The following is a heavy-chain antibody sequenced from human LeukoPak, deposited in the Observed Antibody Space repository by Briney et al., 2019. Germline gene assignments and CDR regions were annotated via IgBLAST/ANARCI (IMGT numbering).Heavy chain of an antibody. CDR3: AKPRSGSYYDY. V-gene: IGHV3-21*01. J-gene: IGHJ4*02. CDR1: GFTFSSYS. Sequence: GGSLRLSCAASGFTFSSYSMNWVRQAPGKGLEWVSSISSSSSYIYYADSVKGRFTISRDNSKNTLYLQMNSLRAEDTAVYYCAKPRSGSYYDYWGQGTLVTVSS. D-gene: IGHD1-26*01. CDR2: ISSSSSYI.